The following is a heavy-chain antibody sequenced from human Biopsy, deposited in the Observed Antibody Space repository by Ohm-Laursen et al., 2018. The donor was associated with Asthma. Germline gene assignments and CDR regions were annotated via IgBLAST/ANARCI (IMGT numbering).Heavy chain of an antibody. Sequence: SSVKVSCKASGYTFINYAIHWVRQAPGQRLEWMGWINAGNGNTKYSQKFQRRVTITRDTSASTAYMDLSSLRSEDTAVYYCARTYYDFLTGQVNDAFGIWGQGTVVTVSS. CDR3: ARTYYDFLTGQVNDAFGI. J-gene: IGHJ3*02. V-gene: IGHV1-3*01. CDR2: INAGNGNT. CDR1: GYTFINYA. D-gene: IGHD3-9*01.